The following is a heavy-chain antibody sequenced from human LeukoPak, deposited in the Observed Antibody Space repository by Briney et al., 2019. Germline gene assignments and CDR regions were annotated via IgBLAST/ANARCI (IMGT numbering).Heavy chain of an antibody. V-gene: IGHV1-2*02. CDR1: GYTFTGYY. Sequence: ASVKVSCKASGYTFTGYYMHWVRQAPGQGLEWVGWINPNSGGTNYAQKFQGRVTMTRDTSISTAYMELSRLRSDDTAVYYCASGLVSGYELLIDYWGQGTLVTVSS. CDR2: INPNSGGT. J-gene: IGHJ4*02. CDR3: ASGLVSGYELLIDY. D-gene: IGHD5-12*01.